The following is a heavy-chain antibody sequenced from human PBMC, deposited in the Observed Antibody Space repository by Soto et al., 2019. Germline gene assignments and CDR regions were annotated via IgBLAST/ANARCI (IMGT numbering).Heavy chain of an antibody. Sequence: SEALSLTCTVSAGSIRRGAYYWGRLRQPPGKGLEWIGTIYYSGSTYYNPSLKSRVTISVDTSKNQFSLKLSSVTAADTAVYYCVTSKWFDPWGQGTLVTVS. CDR3: VTSKWFDP. CDR2: IYYSGST. V-gene: IGHV4-39*01. J-gene: IGHJ5*02. CDR1: AGSIRRGAYY.